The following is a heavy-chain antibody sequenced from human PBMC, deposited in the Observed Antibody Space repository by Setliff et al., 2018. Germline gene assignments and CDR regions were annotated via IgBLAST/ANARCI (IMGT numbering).Heavy chain of an antibody. Sequence: KTSETLSLTCTVSGGSVSSASHYWGWIRQAPGKGMEWIGSVYYSGYTYYKPSLQSRVTMSVDTSKNQFSLKLTSVTAADTAVYFCARDSWVRVRFTHSYYMDVWGKGTTVTVSS. J-gene: IGHJ6*03. CDR2: VYYSGYT. CDR3: ARDSWVRVRFTHSYYMDV. D-gene: IGHD2-15*01. CDR1: GGSVSSASHY. V-gene: IGHV4-39*07.